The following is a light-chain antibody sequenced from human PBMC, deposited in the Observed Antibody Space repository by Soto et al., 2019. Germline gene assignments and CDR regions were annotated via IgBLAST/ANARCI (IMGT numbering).Light chain of an antibody. CDR3: QQSYNTPLT. J-gene: IGKJ4*02. CDR2: DAS. Sequence: DIQMPQSPSSLSASVRDRITVSGPASQNSGTYLNWYQQKSGKAPKVLISDASSLQSGVPSRFSGSAAGTDFTLTISSLQPEDYATYYCQQSYNTPLTFGGGTKVDIK. V-gene: IGKV1-39*01. CDR1: QNSGTY.